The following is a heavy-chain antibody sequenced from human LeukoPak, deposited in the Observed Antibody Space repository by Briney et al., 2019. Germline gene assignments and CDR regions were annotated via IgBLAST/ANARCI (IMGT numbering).Heavy chain of an antibody. Sequence: SETLSLTCTVSGGSVSSSSCYWGWIRQPPGKGLEWIGSIYYTGSTYYNPSLKSRVTISVDTSKNQFSLKLSSVTAAGTAVYYCARRPPSGKHFDSWGQGTLVTVSS. D-gene: IGHD4-23*01. V-gene: IGHV4-39*01. CDR3: ARRPPSGKHFDS. CDR2: IYYTGST. CDR1: GGSVSSSSCY. J-gene: IGHJ4*02.